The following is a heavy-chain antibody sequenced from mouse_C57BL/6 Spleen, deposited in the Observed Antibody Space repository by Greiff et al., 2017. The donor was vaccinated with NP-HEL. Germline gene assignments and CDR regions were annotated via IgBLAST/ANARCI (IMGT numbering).Heavy chain of an antibody. CDR3: ARSAYYGSSSIYFDY. J-gene: IGHJ2*01. V-gene: IGHV1-50*01. D-gene: IGHD1-1*01. Sequence: QVQLQQPGAELVKPGASVKLSCKASGYTFTSYWMQWVKQRPGQGLEWIGEIDPSDSYTNYNQKFKGKATLTVDTSSSTAYMQLSSLTSEDSAVYYCARSAYYGSSSIYFDYWGQGTTLTVSS. CDR2: IDPSDSYT. CDR1: GYTFTSYW.